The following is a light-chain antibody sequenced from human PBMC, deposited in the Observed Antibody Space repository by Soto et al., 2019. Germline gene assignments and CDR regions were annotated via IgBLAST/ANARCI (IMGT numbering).Light chain of an antibody. CDR1: QSVRGN. J-gene: IGKJ2*01. CDR2: GAS. CDR3: QQYNNWPPYT. Sequence: EIVMTQSPATLSVSPGERATLSCRASQSVRGNLAWYQQKPGQAPRLLIYGASTRATGIPARFSGSGSGTDFTLTNSSLQSEDLAVYYCQQYNNWPPYTFGQGTKLEIK. V-gene: IGKV3-15*01.